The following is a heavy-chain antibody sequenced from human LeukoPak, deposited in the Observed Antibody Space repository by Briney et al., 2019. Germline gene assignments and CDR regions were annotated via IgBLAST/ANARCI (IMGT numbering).Heavy chain of an antibody. J-gene: IGHJ4*02. Sequence: KPGGSLRLSCTASGFNFSHYTMTWVRQAPGKGLEWVSAGSAAGTYLYYSESLKGRFTVSRDDASSSLSLQMDTLRAEDSAVYYCARDSILPRCFGGSCFAPLDYWGQGSLIAVSS. CDR2: GSAAGTYL. V-gene: IGHV3-21*01. CDR1: GFNFSHYT. D-gene: IGHD2-15*01. CDR3: ARDSILPRCFGGSCFAPLDY.